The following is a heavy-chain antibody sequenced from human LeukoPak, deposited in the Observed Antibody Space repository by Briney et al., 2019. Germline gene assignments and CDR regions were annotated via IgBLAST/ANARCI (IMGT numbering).Heavy chain of an antibody. CDR2: FDPEDGET. Sequence: ASVKVSCKVSGYTLTELSMHWVRQAPGKGLEWMGGFDPEDGETIYAQKFQGRVTMTEDTSTDTAYMELSSLRSDDTAVYYCATAGGYSGYYDPWGQGTLVTVSS. CDR1: GYTLTELS. V-gene: IGHV1-24*01. J-gene: IGHJ5*02. CDR3: ATAGGYSGYYDP. D-gene: IGHD5-12*01.